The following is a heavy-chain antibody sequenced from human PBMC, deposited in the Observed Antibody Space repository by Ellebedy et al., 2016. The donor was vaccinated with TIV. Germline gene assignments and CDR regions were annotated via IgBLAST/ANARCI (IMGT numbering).Heavy chain of an antibody. CDR2: ISSDGGRT. CDR1: GFSFSSYA. D-gene: IGHD3-10*01. V-gene: IGHV3-64D*06. Sequence: GGSLRLSXSASGFSFSSYAMHWVRQAPGKGLEYLSGISSDGGRTYYADSVKGRFTISRDNSKNTLYLQMSSLRVEDMAVYYCVKGQGYYGSGTYEALDYWGQGTLVTVSS. J-gene: IGHJ4*02. CDR3: VKGQGYYGSGTYEALDY.